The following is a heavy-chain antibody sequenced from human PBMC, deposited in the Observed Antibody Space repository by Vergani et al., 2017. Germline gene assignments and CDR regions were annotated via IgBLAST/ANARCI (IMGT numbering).Heavy chain of an antibody. D-gene: IGHD3-10*01. J-gene: IGHJ6*02. CDR2: VNQDGSEK. CDR3: VRVPRSRSGSGNYGINNYHGMDV. V-gene: IGHV3-7*01. CDR1: GFISSSYW. Sequence: EGQLVESGGDWVQRGGSLRLSCAASGFISSSYWMSWVRQAPGKGLEWVANVNQDGSEKYYVDSVRGRFTISRDNAKNSIYLQMNSLRAEDTAVYFCVRVPRSRSGSGNYGINNYHGMDVWGQGTTVIVSS.